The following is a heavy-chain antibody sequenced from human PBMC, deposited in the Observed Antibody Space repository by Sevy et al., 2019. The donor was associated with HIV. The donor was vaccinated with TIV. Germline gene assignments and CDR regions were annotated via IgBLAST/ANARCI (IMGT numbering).Heavy chain of an antibody. CDR3: ATFGTNFDSRFDP. V-gene: IGHV4-59*02. CDR2: AHYSGRP. CDR1: GGSVNNHY. Sequence: SETLSLKCSVSGGSVNNHYWTWIRQSPGKGLEWLGYAHYSGRPDYNPSLKSRLTISLDMSKNQFSLQLDYVTAADTAIYYCATFGTNFDSRFDPWGQGTLVTVSS. J-gene: IGHJ5*02. D-gene: IGHD2-8*01.